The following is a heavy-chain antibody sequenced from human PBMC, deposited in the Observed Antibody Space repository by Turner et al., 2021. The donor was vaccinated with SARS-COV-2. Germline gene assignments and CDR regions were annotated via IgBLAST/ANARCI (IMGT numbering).Heavy chain of an antibody. V-gene: IGHV3-23*01. Sequence: EVQLLESGGGLVQPGGSLRLSCAGPGITFIAYGFNWVRQAAGKGREWVSTIDGSGERTYYTDSVKGRFTISRDNSNNTVYLQMNSLRAEDTAVYYCATSGGARNFYWYFDIWGRGTLVTVSS. D-gene: IGHD1-7*01. CDR1: GITFIAYG. CDR2: IDGSGERT. J-gene: IGHJ2*01. CDR3: ATSGGARNFYWYFDI.